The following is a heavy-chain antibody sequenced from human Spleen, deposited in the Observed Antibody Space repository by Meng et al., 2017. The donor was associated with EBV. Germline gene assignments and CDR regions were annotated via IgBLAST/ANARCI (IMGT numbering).Heavy chain of an antibody. Sequence: QVQLQQWGRGRLKPSEPLSLTCASDGGSFSGYYWSWIRQPPGKGLEWIGEINHSGSTNYNPSLKSRVTISVDTSKNQFSLKLSSVTAADTAVYYCARQGGDITGSRIGVRFDPWGQGTLVTVSS. D-gene: IGHD1-20*01. CDR2: INHSGST. J-gene: IGHJ5*02. V-gene: IGHV4-34*01. CDR3: ARQGGDITGSRIGVRFDP. CDR1: GGSFSGYY.